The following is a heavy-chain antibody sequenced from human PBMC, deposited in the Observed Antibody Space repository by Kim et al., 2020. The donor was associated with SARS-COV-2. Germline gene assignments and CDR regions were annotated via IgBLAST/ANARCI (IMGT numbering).Heavy chain of an antibody. D-gene: IGHD3-10*01. CDR2: IYYSGST. J-gene: IGHJ5*02. V-gene: IGHV4-39*01. CDR1: GGSISSSSYY. Sequence: SETLSLTCTVSGGSISSSSYYWGWIRQPPGKGLEWIGSIYYSGSTYYNPSLKSRVTISVDTSKNQFSLKLSSVTAADTAVYYCARPGEYGSGPNWFDPWGQGTLVTVSS. CDR3: ARPGEYGSGPNWFDP.